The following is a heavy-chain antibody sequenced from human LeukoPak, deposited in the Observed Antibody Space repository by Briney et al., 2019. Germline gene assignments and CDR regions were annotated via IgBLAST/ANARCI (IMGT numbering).Heavy chain of an antibody. D-gene: IGHD6-13*01. CDR2: VNPNSGGT. CDR3: ARERQQLVRFSFDP. J-gene: IGHJ5*02. V-gene: IGHV1-2*02. Sequence: ASVKVSCKASGYTFTGYYMHWVRQAPGQGLEWMGWVNPNSGGTNYAQKFQGRVTMTRDTSISTAYMELSRLRSDDTAVYYCARERQQLVRFSFDPWGQGTLVTVSS. CDR1: GYTFTGYY.